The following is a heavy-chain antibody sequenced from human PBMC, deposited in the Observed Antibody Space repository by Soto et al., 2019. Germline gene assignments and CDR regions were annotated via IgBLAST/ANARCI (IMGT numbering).Heavy chain of an antibody. Sequence: EVQLLESGGGLVQPGGSLRLSCAASGFTFSSYAMSWVRQAPGKGLEWVSAISGSGGSTYYADSVKGRFTISRDNSKNTLYQQMNSLRTEDTAVYYCAKDGFLRPAAPDYWGQGTLVTVSS. V-gene: IGHV3-23*01. D-gene: IGHD2-2*01. CDR3: AKDGFLRPAAPDY. CDR2: ISGSGGST. J-gene: IGHJ4*02. CDR1: GFTFSSYA.